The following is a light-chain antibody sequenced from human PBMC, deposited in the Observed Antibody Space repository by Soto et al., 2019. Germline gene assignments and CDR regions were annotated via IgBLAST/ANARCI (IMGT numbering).Light chain of an antibody. CDR1: SSNIGGNA. Sequence: QSALTQPPSASGTPGQRVIISCSGSSSNIGGNAVYWYQQLPGTAPKLLIYTSDQRPSGVPDRFSDSKSGTSASLAISGLRSEDEADYYCAAWDDSLSGVVFGGGTKVTVL. J-gene: IGLJ2*01. V-gene: IGLV1-47*01. CDR2: TSD. CDR3: AAWDDSLSGVV.